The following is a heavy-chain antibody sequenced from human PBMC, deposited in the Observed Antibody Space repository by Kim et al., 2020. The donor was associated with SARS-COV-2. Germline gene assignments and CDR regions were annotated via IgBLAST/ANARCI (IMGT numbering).Heavy chain of an antibody. CDR3: ARDNSGSGSYYNLLYSFDY. CDR1: GYTFTNYG. CDR2: ISGYNGKT. D-gene: IGHD3-10*01. V-gene: IGHV1-18*01. J-gene: IGHJ4*02. Sequence: ASVKVSCKASGYTFTNYGVSWVRQAPGQGLEWMGWISGYNGKTNYAQKFQGRVTMTTDTSTNTAYVELRSLRSDDTAVYYCARDNSGSGSYYNLLYSFDYWGQGTLVTVSS.